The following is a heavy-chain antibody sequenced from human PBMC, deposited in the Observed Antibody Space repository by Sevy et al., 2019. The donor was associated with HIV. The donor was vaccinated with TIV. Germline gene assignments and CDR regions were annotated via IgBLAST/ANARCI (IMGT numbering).Heavy chain of an antibody. V-gene: IGHV4-59*12. CDR3: ARGGAGFGSGSDPPFDV. CDR1: GGSINSFY. CDR2: IYHSGTT. D-gene: IGHD3-10*01. Sequence: SETLSLTCTVSGGSINSFYWSWIRQTPGKGLEWIGYIYHSGTTKHNASLKSRIAISIDTSNNQFSLRVRPVTAADTAVYFCARGGAGFGSGSDPPFDVWGQGALVTVSS. J-gene: IGHJ4*02.